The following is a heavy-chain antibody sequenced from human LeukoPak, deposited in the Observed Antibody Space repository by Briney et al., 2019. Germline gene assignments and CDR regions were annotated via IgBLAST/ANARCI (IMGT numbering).Heavy chain of an antibody. CDR3: ARGGGCFSGGSCYYSDY. V-gene: IGHV1-8*01. Sequence: ASVKVSCKASGYTFTSYDINWVRQATGQGHEWMGWMNPNSGNTGYAQKFQGRVTMTRNTSISTAYMQLSSLRSEDTAVYYCARGGGCFSGGSCYYSDYWGQGTLVTVSS. CDR2: MNPNSGNT. D-gene: IGHD2-15*01. J-gene: IGHJ4*02. CDR1: GYTFTSYD.